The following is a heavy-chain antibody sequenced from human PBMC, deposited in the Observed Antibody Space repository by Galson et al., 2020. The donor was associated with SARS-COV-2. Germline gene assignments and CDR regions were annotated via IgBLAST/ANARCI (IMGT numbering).Heavy chain of an antibody. J-gene: IGHJ3*02. V-gene: IGHV3-30*04. CDR1: GFTFSNYA. CDR2: ISHDGKIQ. CDR3: TRDVSGGASDI. D-gene: IGHD1-26*01. Sequence: GSLRLSCAASGFTFSNYAIHWVRQAPGKGLEWLTVISHDGKIQVYADSVKGRFTISRDNSGNMVFLQMVSLRADDTALYYCTRDVSGGASDIWGQGTMVTVSS.